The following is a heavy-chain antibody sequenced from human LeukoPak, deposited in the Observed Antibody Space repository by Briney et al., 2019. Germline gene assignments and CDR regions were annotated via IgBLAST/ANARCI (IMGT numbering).Heavy chain of an antibody. CDR2: INPNSGGT. Sequence: ASVKVSCKASGYTFTGYYMHWVRQAPGQGLEWMGWINPNSGGTNYAQKFQGWFTMARDTSISTAYMELSRLRSDDTAVYYCARGSVYYYGSGSFGILYYYGMDVWGQGTTVTVSS. D-gene: IGHD3-10*01. J-gene: IGHJ6*02. V-gene: IGHV1-2*04. CDR1: GYTFTGYY. CDR3: ARGSVYYYGSGSFGILYYYGMDV.